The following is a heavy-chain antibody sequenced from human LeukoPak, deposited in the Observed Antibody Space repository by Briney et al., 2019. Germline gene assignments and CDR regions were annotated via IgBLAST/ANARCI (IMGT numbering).Heavy chain of an antibody. CDR3: VRCTFVLHKRRSALDV. J-gene: IGHJ3*01. CDR2: ITSTTTYT. Sequence: PGGSLRLSCSASGFIFNTFGMNWVRQAPGKGLEWVSSITSTTTYTYYADSVKGRFTISRDNAKNSLFLQMNSLRAEDTAVYYCVRCTFVLHKRRSALDVWGQGTMVTVSA. V-gene: IGHV3-21*01. D-gene: IGHD6-25*01. CDR1: GFIFNTFG.